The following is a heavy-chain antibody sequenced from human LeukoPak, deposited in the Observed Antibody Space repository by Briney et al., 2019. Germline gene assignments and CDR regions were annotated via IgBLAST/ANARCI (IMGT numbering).Heavy chain of an antibody. J-gene: IGHJ4*02. CDR3: ARRRVFTIFGVVIIPNFDY. Sequence: PSETLSLTCTVSGGSISSSSYYWGWIRQPPGKGLEWIGSIYYSGSTYYNPSLKSRVTISVDTSKNQFSLKLSSVTAADTAVYYCARRRVFTIFGVVIIPNFDYWGQGTLVTVSS. CDR2: IYYSGST. D-gene: IGHD3-3*01. V-gene: IGHV4-39*07. CDR1: GGSISSSSYY.